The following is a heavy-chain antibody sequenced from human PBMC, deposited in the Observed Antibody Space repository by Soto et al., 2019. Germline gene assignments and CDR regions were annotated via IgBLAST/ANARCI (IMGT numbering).Heavy chain of an antibody. V-gene: IGHV1-18*01. Sequence: QVQLVQSGAEVKKPGASVKVSCKTSGYPFTSYGINWVRQAPGQGPEWMGWISAYEDKTIYSQQFQGRVTLTADTRTTTAYMELRRLRFCIAAGHQFAINGHIEFTLPLRNRDQGGL. CDR1: GYPFTSYG. J-gene: IGHJ4*02. D-gene: IGHD2-8*01. CDR3: AINGHIEFTLPLRN. CDR2: ISAYEDKT.